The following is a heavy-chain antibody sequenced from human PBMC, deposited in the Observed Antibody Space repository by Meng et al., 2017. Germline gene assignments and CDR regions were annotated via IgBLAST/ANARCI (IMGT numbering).Heavy chain of an antibody. Sequence: EVRGVESGGGLVQSGWSLRLSCTASGFTFRNYWMHWVRQAPGKGLVWVSRIKPDGTMTVYADSVKGRFTISRDNAKNTLYLQMNSLRSDDTAVYYCARSDWFDPWGQGTLVTVSS. V-gene: IGHV3-74*01. CDR2: IKPDGTMT. CDR3: ARSDWFDP. CDR1: GFTFRNYW. J-gene: IGHJ5*02.